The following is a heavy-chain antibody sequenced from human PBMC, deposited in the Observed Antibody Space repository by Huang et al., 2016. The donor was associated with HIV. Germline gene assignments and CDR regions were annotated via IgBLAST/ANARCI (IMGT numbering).Heavy chain of an antibody. V-gene: IGHV3-7*01. CDR3: ATKADAMDV. Sequence: LVESGGGLVRPGGSLRLSCAGSTVTFSAYWMTWVRQSPGQGLEWGASIRKDGSEKHYVDSVEGRFNISRDNGKKLLFLEMRSLGVDDTAVYFCATKADAMDVWGQGTTVIVSS. D-gene: IGHD2-8*01. CDR1: TVTFSAYW. J-gene: IGHJ6*02. CDR2: IRKDGSEK.